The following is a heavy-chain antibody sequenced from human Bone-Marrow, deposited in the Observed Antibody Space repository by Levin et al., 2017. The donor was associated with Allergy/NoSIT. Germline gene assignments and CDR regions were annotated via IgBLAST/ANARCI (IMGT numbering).Heavy chain of an antibody. D-gene: IGHD3-3*01. CDR2: ISSSGSTI. V-gene: IGHV3-11*01. CDR1: GFTFSDYY. Sequence: SCAASGFTFSDYYMSWIRQAPGKGLEWVSYISSSGSTIYYADSVKGRFTISRDNAKNSLYLQMNSLRAEDTAVYYCARALTYYDFWSGYLPGGYYYGMDFWGQGTTVTVSS. CDR3: ARALTYYDFWSGYLPGGYYYGMDF. J-gene: IGHJ6*02.